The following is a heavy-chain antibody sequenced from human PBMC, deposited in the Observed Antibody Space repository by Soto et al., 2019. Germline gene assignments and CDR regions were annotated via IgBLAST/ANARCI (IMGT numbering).Heavy chain of an antibody. CDR1: GFTFSNAW. CDR3: TPTRSSGWEYFDY. CDR2: IKSKTDGGTT. Sequence: TGGSLRLSCAASGFTFSNAWMNWVRQAPGKGLEWVGRIKSKTDGGTTDYAAPVKGRFTISRDDSKNTLYLQMNSLKTEDTAVYYCTPTRSSGWEYFDYWGQGTLVTVSS. V-gene: IGHV3-15*07. D-gene: IGHD6-19*01. J-gene: IGHJ4*02.